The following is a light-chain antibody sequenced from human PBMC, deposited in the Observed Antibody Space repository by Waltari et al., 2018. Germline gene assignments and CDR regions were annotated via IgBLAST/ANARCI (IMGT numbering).Light chain of an antibody. CDR1: HRLPKRY. CDR3: QQYGSSVLYT. Sequence: VLTQSPGTLSLSPGERATLPCRSSHRLPKRYLAWYQQTPGQAPRLLIYGASSRAAGIPDRFSGSGSGTDFTLTISRLEPDDSAVYYCQQYGSSVLYTFGQGTKLEIK. V-gene: IGKV3-20*01. CDR2: GAS. J-gene: IGKJ2*01.